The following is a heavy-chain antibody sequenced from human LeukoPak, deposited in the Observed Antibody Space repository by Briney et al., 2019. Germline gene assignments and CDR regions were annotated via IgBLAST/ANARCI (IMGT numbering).Heavy chain of an antibody. Sequence: GGSLRLSCAHPGFTFSSSAMNCVPQAPGEGGEWVSSIPDSGSITYYADSLKGRFTISRDNSKNKLYLQMNSLRAEDTAVYYCALGSINYSDYWGQGTLVTFSS. J-gene: IGHJ4*02. CDR3: ALGSINYSDY. D-gene: IGHD2-21*01. CDR2: IPDSGSIT. V-gene: IGHV3-23*01. CDR1: GFTFSSSA.